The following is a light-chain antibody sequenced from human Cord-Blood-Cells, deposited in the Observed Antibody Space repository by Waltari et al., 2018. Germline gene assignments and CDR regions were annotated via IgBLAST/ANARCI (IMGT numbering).Light chain of an antibody. CDR2: DKN. V-gene: IGLV1-51*01. CDR1: SSNIGNNY. CDR3: GTWDSSLSAGV. J-gene: IGLJ1*01. Sequence: QSVLTQPPSVSAAPGQKVTISCSGSSSNIGNNYVSWYQQLPGTAPKLLIYDKNKRPSGIPDLFSGSKSGTSATLGSTGLQTGDEADYYCGTWDSSLSAGVFGTGTKVTVL.